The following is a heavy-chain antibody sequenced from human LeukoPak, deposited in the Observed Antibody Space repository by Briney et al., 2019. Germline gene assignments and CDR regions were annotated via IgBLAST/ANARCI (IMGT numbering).Heavy chain of an antibody. J-gene: IGHJ4*02. D-gene: IGHD3-9*01. V-gene: IGHV3-30*02. Sequence: GGSLRLSCAASGFTFSDYGIHWVRQAPGKGLAWVGFIQYDGSNKYYTDSVKGRFTISRDNSQNTVYLQMNSLRVDDTAVYYCAKDPSETGVHWGLGTLVTVSS. CDR1: GFTFSDYG. CDR2: IQYDGSNK. CDR3: AKDPSETGVH.